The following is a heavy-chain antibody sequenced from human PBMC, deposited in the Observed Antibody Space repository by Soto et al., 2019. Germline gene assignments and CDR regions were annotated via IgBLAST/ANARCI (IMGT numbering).Heavy chain of an antibody. CDR3: ARGPSGDKVDY. D-gene: IGHD7-27*01. Sequence: QVQLQESGPGLVKPSETLSLTCTVSGGSISNVNYCWSWIRQSPDKGLEWIGQIYNGGSTYNNPSFRSRVTISVDTSKKQFSLKLSSVSAADTAVYYCARGPSGDKVDYWGQGTLVTVSS. CDR1: GGSISNVNYC. V-gene: IGHV4-30-4*01. CDR2: IYNGGST. J-gene: IGHJ4*02.